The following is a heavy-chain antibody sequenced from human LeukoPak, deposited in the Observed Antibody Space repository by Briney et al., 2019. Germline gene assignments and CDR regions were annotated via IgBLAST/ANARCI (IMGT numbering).Heavy chain of an antibody. J-gene: IGHJ5*02. V-gene: IGHV4-34*01. CDR2: INHSGST. D-gene: IGHD2-2*01. Sequence: PSETLSLTCAVYGGSFSGYDWSWIRQPPGKGLEWMGEINHSGSTNYNPSLKSGVTISVDTSKNQFSLKLSCVHAADTGVYSCARGRLGYLGYCSSTSCRNWFDTWGQGTLVTVSS. CDR1: GGSFSGYD. CDR3: ARGRLGYLGYCSSTSCRNWFDT.